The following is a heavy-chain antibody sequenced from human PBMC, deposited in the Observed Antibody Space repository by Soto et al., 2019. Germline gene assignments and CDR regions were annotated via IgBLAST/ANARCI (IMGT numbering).Heavy chain of an antibody. CDR3: ATGGLIAAASPTTSFDY. Sequence: ASVKVSCKASGYTFTSYAMHWVRQAPGQRLEWMGWIKAGNGNTKYSQKFQGRVTMTEDTSTDTAYMELSSLRSEDTAVYYCATGGLIAAASPTTSFDYWGQGTLVTVSS. D-gene: IGHD6-13*01. J-gene: IGHJ4*02. CDR1: GYTFTSYA. CDR2: IKAGNGNT. V-gene: IGHV1-3*01.